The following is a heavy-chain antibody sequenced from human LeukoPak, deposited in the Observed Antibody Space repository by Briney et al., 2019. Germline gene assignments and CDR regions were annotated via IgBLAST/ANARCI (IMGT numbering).Heavy chain of an antibody. V-gene: IGHV3-11*04. D-gene: IGHD3-3*01. CDR1: GFTFSDYY. Sequence: PGGSLRLSCAASGFTFSDYYMSWIRQAPGKGLEGVSYISSSGSTIYYADSVKGRFTIPRHNAKNSLYLQMNSLRAEDTAVYYCARAMSITIFGVVTEDYWGQRTLVTVSS. CDR3: ARAMSITIFGVVTEDY. J-gene: IGHJ4*02. CDR2: ISSSGSTI.